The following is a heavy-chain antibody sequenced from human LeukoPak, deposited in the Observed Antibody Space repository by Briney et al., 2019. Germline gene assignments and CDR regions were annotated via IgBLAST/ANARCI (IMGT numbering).Heavy chain of an antibody. CDR2: IIPILGIA. J-gene: IGHJ4*02. CDR3: ARVRGGIAARPPDY. D-gene: IGHD6-6*01. CDR1: GGTFSSYA. Sequence: ASVKVSCKASGGTFSSYAISWVRQAPGQGLEWMGRIIPILGIANYAQKFQGRVTMTRDTSTSTVYMEPSSLRSEDTAVYYCARVRGGIAARPPDYWGQGTLVTVSS. V-gene: IGHV1-69*04.